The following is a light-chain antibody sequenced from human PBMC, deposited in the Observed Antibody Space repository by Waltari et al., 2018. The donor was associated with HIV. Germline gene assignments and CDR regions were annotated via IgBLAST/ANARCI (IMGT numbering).Light chain of an antibody. V-gene: IGLV1-47*01. J-gene: IGLJ2*01. Sequence: QSVLTQPPSASGTPGQRVTISCSGSSPHIGSNYVYWYQQLPGTAPKLLIYRNNQRPSGVPDRFSGSKSGTSASLAISGLRSEDEADYYCATWDDSLSVVVFGGGTKLTVL. CDR2: RNN. CDR1: SPHIGSNY. CDR3: ATWDDSLSVVV.